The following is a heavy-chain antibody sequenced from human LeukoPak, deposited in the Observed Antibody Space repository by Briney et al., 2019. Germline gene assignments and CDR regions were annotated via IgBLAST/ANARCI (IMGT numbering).Heavy chain of an antibody. Sequence: ASVKVSCKASGYTFTGYYMHWVRQAPGQGLEWRGWINPNSGGTNYAQKFQGRVTMTRDTSISTAYMELSRLRSDDTAVYYCATRYCSSTSCYAEYFHHWGQGTLVTVSS. J-gene: IGHJ1*01. CDR3: ATRYCSSTSCYAEYFHH. CDR1: GYTFTGYY. CDR2: INPNSGGT. V-gene: IGHV1-2*02. D-gene: IGHD2-2*01.